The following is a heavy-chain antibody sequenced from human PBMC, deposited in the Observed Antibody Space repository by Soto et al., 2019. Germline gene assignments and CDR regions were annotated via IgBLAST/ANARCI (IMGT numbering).Heavy chain of an antibody. CDR2: IKSKTDGGTT. Sequence: GGSLRLSCAASGFTFSNAWMNWVRQAPGKGLEWVGRIKSKTDGGTTDYAAPVKGRFTISRDDSKNTLYLQMNSLKTEDTAVYYCTTDSSGYDFWRLRRNNFDYWGQGTLVTVSS. CDR1: GFTFSNAW. V-gene: IGHV3-15*07. CDR3: TTDSSGYDFWRLRRNNFDY. D-gene: IGHD3-3*01. J-gene: IGHJ4*02.